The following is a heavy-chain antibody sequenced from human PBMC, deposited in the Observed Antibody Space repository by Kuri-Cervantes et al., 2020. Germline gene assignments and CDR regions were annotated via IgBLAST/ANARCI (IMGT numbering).Heavy chain of an antibody. CDR3: AKSPRVYYGDYPPDY. D-gene: IGHD4-17*01. Sequence: ESLKISCAASGFTFSSYAMSWVRQAPGKGLEWVSAISGSGGSTYYADSVKGRFTISRDNSKNTLYLQMNSLRAEDTAVYYCAKSPRVYYGDYPPDYWGQGTLVTVSS. CDR1: GFTFSSYA. J-gene: IGHJ4*02. CDR2: ISGSGGST. V-gene: IGHV3-23*01.